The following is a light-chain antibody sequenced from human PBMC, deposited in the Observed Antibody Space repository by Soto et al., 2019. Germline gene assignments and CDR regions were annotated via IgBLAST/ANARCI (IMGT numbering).Light chain of an antibody. CDR3: QQYDIWPIT. J-gene: IGKJ5*01. CDR2: SAS. V-gene: IGKV3-15*01. Sequence: EIVMTQSPATLSVSPGERATLYCRASQSVSSNLAWHQQKPGQAPRLLIYSASTRATGTPARFSGSGSGTEFTLTISSLLSEDIAVYYCQQYDIWPITFGQGTRLEIK. CDR1: QSVSSN.